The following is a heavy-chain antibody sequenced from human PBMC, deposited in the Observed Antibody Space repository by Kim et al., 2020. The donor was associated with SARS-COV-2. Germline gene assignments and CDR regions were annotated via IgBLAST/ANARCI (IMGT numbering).Heavy chain of an antibody. D-gene: IGHD3-10*01. J-gene: IGHJ4*02. CDR3: AKPVYGSTRYHFDY. CDR1: GFIFRNYA. CDR2: ISGRGDTA. V-gene: IGHV3-23*01. Sequence: GGSLRLSCVASGFIFRNYAMAWVRQAPGKGLEWVSGISGRGDTASYADSVKGRLTISRDFSTNTLYLQMDSLRGDDTAVYFCAKPVYGSTRYHFDYWGQG.